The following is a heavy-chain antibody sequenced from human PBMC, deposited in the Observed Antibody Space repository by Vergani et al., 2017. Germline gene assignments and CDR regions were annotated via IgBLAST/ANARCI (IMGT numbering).Heavy chain of an antibody. CDR2: IQFDGSNQ. D-gene: IGHD3-16*01. CDR3: AKHFRGWGIDY. V-gene: IGHV3-30*02. Sequence: QVQLVESGGGVVQRGGSLRLSCATSGFTLSNYDMQWIRQGPGKGLEFVAFIQFDGSNQYYANPVKGRYTLSRDFSKNTRYLQMNSLRTDDTATYYCAKHFRGWGIDYWGQGTQFIVSS. CDR1: GFTLSNYD. J-gene: IGHJ4*02.